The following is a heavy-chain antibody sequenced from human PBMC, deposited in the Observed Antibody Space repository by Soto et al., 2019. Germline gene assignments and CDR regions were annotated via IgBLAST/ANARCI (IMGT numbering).Heavy chain of an antibody. CDR1: GYTFTGYY. J-gene: IGHJ6*02. D-gene: IGHD2-2*01. Sequence: ASVKVSCKASGYTFTGYYMHWVRQAPGQGLEWMGWINPNSGGTNYAQKFQGWVTMTRDTSISTAYMELSRLRSDDTAVYYCARAYCISTSCYPHYGMDVWGQGTTVTVSS. CDR2: INPNSGGT. V-gene: IGHV1-2*04. CDR3: ARAYCISTSCYPHYGMDV.